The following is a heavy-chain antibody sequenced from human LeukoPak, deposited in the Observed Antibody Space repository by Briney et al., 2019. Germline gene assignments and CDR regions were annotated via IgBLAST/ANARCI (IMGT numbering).Heavy chain of an antibody. V-gene: IGHV3-9*01. CDR2: ISWNSGSI. CDR3: AKVAGYRSGWYYFDY. D-gene: IGHD6-19*01. CDR1: GFTFDDYA. Sequence: SLRLSCAASGFTFDDYAMHWVRQAPGKGLEWVSGISWNSGSIGYADSVKGRFTISRDNAKNSLYLQMNSLRAEDTALYYCAKVAGYRSGWYYFDYWGQGTLVTVSS. J-gene: IGHJ4*02.